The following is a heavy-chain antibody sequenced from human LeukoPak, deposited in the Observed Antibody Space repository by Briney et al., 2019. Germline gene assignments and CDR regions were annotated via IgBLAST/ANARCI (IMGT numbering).Heavy chain of an antibody. CDR3: ARDNRRNTVTLGHNIVATPVPGDY. V-gene: IGHV1-24*01. J-gene: IGHJ4*02. Sequence: GASVKVSCKVSGYTLTELSMHWVRQAPGKGLEWMGGFDPEDGETIYAQKFQGRVTMTEDTSTDTAYMELSSLRSEDTAVYYCARDNRRNTVTLGHNIVATPVPGDYWGQGTLVTVSS. CDR2: FDPEDGET. D-gene: IGHD5-12*01. CDR1: GYTLTELS.